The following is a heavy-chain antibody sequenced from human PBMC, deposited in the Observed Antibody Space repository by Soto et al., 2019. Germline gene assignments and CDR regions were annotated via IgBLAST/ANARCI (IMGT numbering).Heavy chain of an antibody. CDR3: ARGHGATGTTLELYYFEY. J-gene: IGHJ4*02. V-gene: IGHV1-3*01. D-gene: IGHD1-1*01. Sequence: KFQGRVTITRDTSASTAYMELSSLRSEDTAVYYCARGHGATGTTLELYYFEYWGQGTLVTVSA.